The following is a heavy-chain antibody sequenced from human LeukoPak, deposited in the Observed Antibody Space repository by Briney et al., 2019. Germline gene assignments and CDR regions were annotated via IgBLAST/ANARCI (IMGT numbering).Heavy chain of an antibody. Sequence: SETLSLTCTVSGGSISSYYWSWIRQPPGKGLEWIGYIYYSGSTNYNPSLKSRVTISVDTSKNQFSLKLSSVTAADTAVYYCARAALVQGYYYGMDVWGQGTTVTVSS. V-gene: IGHV4-59*01. D-gene: IGHD3-10*01. CDR1: GGSISSYY. CDR3: ARAALVQGYYYGMDV. J-gene: IGHJ6*02. CDR2: IYYSGST.